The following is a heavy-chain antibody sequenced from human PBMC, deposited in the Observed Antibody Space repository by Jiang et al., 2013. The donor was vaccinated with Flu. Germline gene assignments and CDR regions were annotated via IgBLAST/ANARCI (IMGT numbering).Heavy chain of an antibody. Sequence: KPSETLSLTCAVSGYSISSGYVLGRGSGSPQGRGVEWIGSIYHSGSTYYNPSLKSRVTISVDTSKNQFSLKLSSVTAADTAVYYCARDRVGAGDYYDSSGYYRSESYHYYGMDVWGKGTTVTVSS. V-gene: IGHV4-38-2*02. CDR3: ARDRVGAGDYYDSSGYYRSESYHYYGMDV. D-gene: IGHD3-22*01. J-gene: IGHJ6*04. CDR1: GYSISSGYV. CDR2: IYHSGST.